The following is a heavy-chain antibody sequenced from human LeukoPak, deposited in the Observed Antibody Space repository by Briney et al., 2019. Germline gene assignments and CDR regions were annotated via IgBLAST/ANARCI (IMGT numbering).Heavy chain of an antibody. J-gene: IGHJ3*02. Sequence: GGSLRLSSAASGFTFSSYSMNWVRQAPGKGLEWVSSISSSSSYIYYADSVKGRFTISRDNAKNSLYLQMNSLRAEDTAVYYCARDQGRGFPPDAFDIWGQGTMVTVSS. V-gene: IGHV3-21*01. D-gene: IGHD3-10*01. CDR3: ARDQGRGFPPDAFDI. CDR1: GFTFSSYS. CDR2: ISSSSSYI.